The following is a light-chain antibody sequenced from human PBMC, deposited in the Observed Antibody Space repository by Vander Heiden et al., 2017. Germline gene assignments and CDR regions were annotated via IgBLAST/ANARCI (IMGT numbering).Light chain of an antibody. CDR2: GVF. CDR3: QQSSSTPLT. Sequence: DIQMTHSPYYLSASVGDRVIITCRASQTISSYLNWYQQKPGKAPKLLIYGVFNVQDGVPSRFSGSGSGTDFTLTITSLQPEDFATYYCQQSSSTPLTFGGGTKVEI. V-gene: IGKV1-39*01. CDR1: QTISSY. J-gene: IGKJ4*01.